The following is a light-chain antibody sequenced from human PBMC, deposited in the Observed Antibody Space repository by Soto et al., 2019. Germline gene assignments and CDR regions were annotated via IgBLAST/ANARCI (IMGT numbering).Light chain of an antibody. CDR1: SSDVGGYNF. CDR2: GVT. Sequence: QSVLTQPRSVSGSPGQSVTISCTGTSSDVGGYNFVSWYQQHPGKVPKLMIYGVTKRPSGVPNRFSGSKSGNTASLTISALQAEDEADYYCCSYAGSYTLYVFGTGTKVTVL. CDR3: CSYAGSYTLYV. V-gene: IGLV2-11*01. J-gene: IGLJ1*01.